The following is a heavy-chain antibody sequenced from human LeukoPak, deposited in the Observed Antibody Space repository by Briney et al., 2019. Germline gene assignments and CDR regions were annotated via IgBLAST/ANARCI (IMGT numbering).Heavy chain of an antibody. Sequence: PSETLSLTCAVSGGSISSGGYSWSWIRQPPGKGLEWIGYIYHSGSTYYNPSLKSRVTISVDRFKNQFSLKLSSVTAADTAVYYCARGPYYYDSSGYIDYWGQGTLVTVSS. J-gene: IGHJ4*02. V-gene: IGHV4-30-2*01. CDR1: GGSISSGGYS. CDR3: ARGPYYYDSSGYIDY. CDR2: IYHSGST. D-gene: IGHD3-22*01.